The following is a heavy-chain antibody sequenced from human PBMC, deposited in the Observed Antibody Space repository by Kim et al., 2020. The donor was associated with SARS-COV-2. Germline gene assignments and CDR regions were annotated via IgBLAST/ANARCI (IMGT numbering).Heavy chain of an antibody. D-gene: IGHD4-17*01. V-gene: IGHV3-23*01. Sequence: ADPRKGRFTISRDNSKNTLYLQMNSLRAEDTAVYYCAKDRTIGDFSHFDYWGQGTLVTVSS. CDR3: AKDRTIGDFSHFDY. J-gene: IGHJ4*02.